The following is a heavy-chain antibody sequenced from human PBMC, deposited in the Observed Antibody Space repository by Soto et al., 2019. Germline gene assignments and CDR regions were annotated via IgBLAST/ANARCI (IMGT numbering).Heavy chain of an antibody. Sequence: QVQLVQSGAEVKKPGSSVKVSCKASGGTFSSYAISWVRQAPGQGLEWMGGIIPIFGTANYAQKFQGRVTITADESTSTAYMELSSLRSEDTAVYYCAREGYYYGSVSYYKGYYYYGMDVWGQGTTVTVSS. CDR2: IIPIFGTA. D-gene: IGHD3-10*01. J-gene: IGHJ6*02. CDR1: GGTFSSYA. CDR3: AREGYYYGSVSYYKGYYYYGMDV. V-gene: IGHV1-69*01.